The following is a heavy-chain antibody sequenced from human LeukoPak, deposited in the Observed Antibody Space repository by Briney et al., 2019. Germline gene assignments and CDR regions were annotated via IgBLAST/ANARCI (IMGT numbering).Heavy chain of an antibody. CDR3: AGDKTTSGYYEFDY. V-gene: IGHV4-59*01. D-gene: IGHD3-22*01. Sequence: TSETLSLTCTVSGGSISSYYWSWIRQPPGKGLEWIGYIYYSGSTNYNPSLKSRVTISVDTSKNQFSLKLSSVTAADMAVYYCAGDKTTSGYYEFDYWGQGTLVTVSS. J-gene: IGHJ4*02. CDR1: GGSISSYY. CDR2: IYYSGST.